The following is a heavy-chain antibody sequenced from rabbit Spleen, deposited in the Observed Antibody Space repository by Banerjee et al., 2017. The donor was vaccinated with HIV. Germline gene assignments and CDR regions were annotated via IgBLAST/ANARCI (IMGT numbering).Heavy chain of an antibody. V-gene: IGHV1S47*01. J-gene: IGHJ4*01. CDR2: IDPIFGTT. CDR1: GFDFSVYG. D-gene: IGHD4-1*01. CDR3: ARDYNSGWDL. Sequence: QEQLMESGGGLVQPGGSLKLSCKASGFDFSVYGLSWVRQAPGKGLEWIGYIDPIFGTTYYASWVNGRFTISSHNAQNTLYLQLNSLTAADTATYFCARDYNSGWDLWGPGTLVTVS.